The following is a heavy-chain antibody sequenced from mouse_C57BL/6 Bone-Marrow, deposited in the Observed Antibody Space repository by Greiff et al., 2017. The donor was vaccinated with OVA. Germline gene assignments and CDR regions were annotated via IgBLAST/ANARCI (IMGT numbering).Heavy chain of an antibody. CDR1: GYAFSSSW. Sequence: QVHVKQSGPELVKPGASVKISCKASGYAFSSSWMNWVKQRPGRGLEWIGRIYPGDGDTNYNGKFKGKATLTADKSSSTAYMQLSSLTSEDSAVYFCARWAYGSSPDYGGQGTTLTVSS. V-gene: IGHV1-82*01. CDR2: IYPGDGDT. D-gene: IGHD1-1*01. J-gene: IGHJ2*01. CDR3: ARWAYGSSPDY.